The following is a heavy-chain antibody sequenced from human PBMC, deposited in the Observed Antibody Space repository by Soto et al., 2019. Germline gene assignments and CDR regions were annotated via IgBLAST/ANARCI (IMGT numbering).Heavy chain of an antibody. CDR2: TYYRSKWYN. V-gene: IGHV6-1*01. Sequence: SQTLSLTCAISGDSVSSNSAAWNWIRQSPSRGLEWLGRTYYRSKWYNDYAVSVKSRITINPDTSKNQFSLQLNSVTPEDTAVYYCARGASCYDILTGPHSYGMDVWGQGTTVTVSS. CDR3: ARGASCYDILTGPHSYGMDV. D-gene: IGHD3-9*01. J-gene: IGHJ6*02. CDR1: GDSVSSNSAA.